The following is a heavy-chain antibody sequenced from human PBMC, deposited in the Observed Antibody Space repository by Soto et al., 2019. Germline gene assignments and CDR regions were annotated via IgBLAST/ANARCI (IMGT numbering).Heavy chain of an antibody. V-gene: IGHV5-10-1*01. CDR1: GYSFTSYW. D-gene: IGHD2-2*01. Sequence: PVESLNISCKGSGYSFTSYWIIWVLQMPGKGLEWMGRIDPSDSYTNYSPSFQGHVTISADKSISTAYLQWSSLKASDTAMYYCASEHCSSNSCSPILNWGQGTLVTVSS. J-gene: IGHJ4*02. CDR2: IDPSDSYT. CDR3: ASEHCSSNSCSPILN.